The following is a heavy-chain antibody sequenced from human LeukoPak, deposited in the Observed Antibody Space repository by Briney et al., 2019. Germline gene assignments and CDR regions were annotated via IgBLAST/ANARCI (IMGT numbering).Heavy chain of an antibody. CDR2: IYYSGST. Sequence: SETLSLTCTVSGGSISSYYWSWLRQPPGKGLEWIGYIYYSGSTNYNPSLKSRVTMSVDTSKNQFSLKLSSVTAADTAVYYCARGGFRWFDPWGQGTLVTVSS. J-gene: IGHJ5*02. V-gene: IGHV4-59*01. CDR1: GGSISSYY. CDR3: ARGGFRWFDP.